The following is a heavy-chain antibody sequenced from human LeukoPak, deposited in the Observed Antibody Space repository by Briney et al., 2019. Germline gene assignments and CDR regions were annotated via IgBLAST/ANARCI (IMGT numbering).Heavy chain of an antibody. CDR1: GGTFISYT. D-gene: IGHD3-3*01. CDR2: IIPILGIA. CDR3: ARDDGYYDFWSGSRWFDP. J-gene: IGHJ5*02. Sequence: SVKVSCKASGGTFISYTINWVRQAPGQGLEWMGRIIPILGIANYPQKFQGRVTITVDKSTSTAYMELSSLRSEDTAVYYCARDDGYYDFWSGSRWFDPWGQGTLVTVSS. V-gene: IGHV1-69*04.